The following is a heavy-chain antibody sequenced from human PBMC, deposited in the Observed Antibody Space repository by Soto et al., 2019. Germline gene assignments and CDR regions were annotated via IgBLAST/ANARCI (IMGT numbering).Heavy chain of an antibody. CDR1: GDSVNTGDRY. CDR3: ARSGGGSGWL. D-gene: IGHD6-19*01. CDR2: IYSSGST. Sequence: SETLSLTCTVSGDSVNTGDRYWSWIRQPPGKALEWIAYIYSSGSTKYNPSLKSRVTISRDTSKNQFSLKMTSVTAEDTAVYYCARSGGGSGWLGGQGTLVTVSS. J-gene: IGHJ4*02. V-gene: IGHV4-61*08.